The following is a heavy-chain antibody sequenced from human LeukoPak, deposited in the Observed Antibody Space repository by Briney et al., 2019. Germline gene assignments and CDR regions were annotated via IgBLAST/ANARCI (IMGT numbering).Heavy chain of an antibody. V-gene: IGHV1-46*01. CDR1: GYTFTSYY. CDR2: INPSGGST. Sequence: ASVKVSCKASGYTFTSYYMHWVRQAPGQGLEWMGIINPSGGSTSYAQKLQGRVTMTTDTSTSTAYMELRSLRSDDTAVYYCARDGGTPRPHNFDYWGQGTLVTVSS. J-gene: IGHJ4*02. CDR3: ARDGGTPRPHNFDY. D-gene: IGHD1-1*01.